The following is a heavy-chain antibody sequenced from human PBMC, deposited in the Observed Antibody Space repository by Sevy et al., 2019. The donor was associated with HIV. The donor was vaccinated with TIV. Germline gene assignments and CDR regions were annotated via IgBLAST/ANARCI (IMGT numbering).Heavy chain of an antibody. CDR2: ISDYNGYT. CDR3: AREGYYYRSGTYRPPNYYGMDV. Sequence: ASVKVSCKASGYTFSSYGISWVRQAPGQGLKWMGWISDYNGYTNYAHKFQGRVTMSTETSTRTAYMELRSLRSDDTAVYFCAREGYYYRSGTYRPPNYYGMDVWGQGTAVTVSS. CDR1: GYTFSSYG. J-gene: IGHJ6*02. V-gene: IGHV1-18*01. D-gene: IGHD3-10*01.